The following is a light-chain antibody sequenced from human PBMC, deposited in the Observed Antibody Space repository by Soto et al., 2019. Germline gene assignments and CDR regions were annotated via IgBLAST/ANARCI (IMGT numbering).Light chain of an antibody. V-gene: IGKV3-15*01. CDR1: QSIRSY. CDR2: GAS. J-gene: IGKJ1*01. CDR3: QQYNHWPRT. Sequence: EIVLTQSPATLSSFPGDRVTLSCRASQSIRSYLAWYQQKLGQAPRLLIYGASTRAAGIPARFSGGGSGTEFTLTISSLQSEDFAVYYCQQYNHWPRTFGQGTKVDIK.